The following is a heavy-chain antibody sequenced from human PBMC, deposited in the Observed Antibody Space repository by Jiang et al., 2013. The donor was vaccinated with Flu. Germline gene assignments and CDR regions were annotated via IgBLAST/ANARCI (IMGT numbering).Heavy chain of an antibody. CDR2: IYYSGST. CDR1: GGSISSSSYY. Sequence: KPSETLSLTCTVSGGSISSSSYYWGWIRQPPGKGLEWIGSIYYSGSTYYNPSLKSRVTISVDTSKNQFSLKLSSVTAADTAVYYCARLLYLYWYFDLWGRGTLVTVSS. CDR3: ARLLYLYWYFDL. V-gene: IGHV4-39*01. D-gene: IGHD5/OR15-5a*01. J-gene: IGHJ2*01.